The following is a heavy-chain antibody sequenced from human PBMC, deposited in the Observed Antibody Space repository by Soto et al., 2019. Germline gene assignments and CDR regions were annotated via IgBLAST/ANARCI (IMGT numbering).Heavy chain of an antibody. V-gene: IGHV3-21*01. CDR2: ISSSSSYI. CDR1: GFTFSSYS. Sequence: EVQLVESGGGLVKPGGSLRLSCAASGFTFSSYSMNWVRQAPGKGLEWVSSISSSSSYIYYADSVKGRFTISRDNAKNSLYLQMNSLRAEDTAVYYCARGHSSSWYYFDYWGQGTLVTVSS. J-gene: IGHJ4*02. D-gene: IGHD6-13*01. CDR3: ARGHSSSWYYFDY.